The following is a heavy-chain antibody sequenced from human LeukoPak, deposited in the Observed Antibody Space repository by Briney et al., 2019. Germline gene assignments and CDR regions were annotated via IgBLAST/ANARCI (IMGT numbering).Heavy chain of an antibody. CDR2: INHSGST. Sequence: NPSETLSLTCAVYGGSFSGYYWSWIRQAPGKGLEWIGEINHSGSTNYNPSLKSRVTISVDTSKNQFSLKLSSVTAADTAVYYCARVAGRYCSSTSCRSFDYWGQGTLVTVSS. CDR3: ARVAGRYCSSTSCRSFDY. CDR1: GGSFSGYY. J-gene: IGHJ4*02. D-gene: IGHD2-2*01. V-gene: IGHV4-34*01.